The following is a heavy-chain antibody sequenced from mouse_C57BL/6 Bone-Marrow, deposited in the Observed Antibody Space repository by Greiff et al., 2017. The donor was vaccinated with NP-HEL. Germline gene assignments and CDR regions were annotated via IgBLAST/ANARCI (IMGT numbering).Heavy chain of an antibody. CDR2: IDPSDSYT. J-gene: IGHJ3*01. V-gene: IGHV1-59*01. Sequence: QVQLQQPGAELVRPGTSVKLSCKASGYTFTSYWMHWVKQRPGQGLVWIGVIDPSDSYTNYNQKFKGKATLTVDTSSSTAYMQLSRLTSEDAAVYYCARWGYIGGCAYWGQGTLVTVSA. CDR1: GYTFTSYW. D-gene: IGHD1-3*01. CDR3: ARWGYIGGCAY.